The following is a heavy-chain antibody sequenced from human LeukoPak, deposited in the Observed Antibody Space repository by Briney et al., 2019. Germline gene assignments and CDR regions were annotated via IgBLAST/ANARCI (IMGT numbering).Heavy chain of an antibody. CDR1: GFTFSDYY. CDR3: ASAGTYYYGSGRDLDY. CDR2: ISSSGSTI. D-gene: IGHD3-10*01. Sequence: GGSLRLSCAASGFTFSDYYMSWIRQAPGKGLEWVSYISSSGSTIYYADSVKGRFTIFRDNAKNSLYLQMNSLRAEDTAVYYCASAGTYYYGSGRDLDYWGQGTLVTVSS. J-gene: IGHJ4*02. V-gene: IGHV3-11*01.